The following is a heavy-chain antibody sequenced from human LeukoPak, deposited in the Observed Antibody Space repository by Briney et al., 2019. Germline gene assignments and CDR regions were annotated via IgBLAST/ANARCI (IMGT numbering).Heavy chain of an antibody. CDR1: GFTFSSYW. J-gene: IGHJ5*02. D-gene: IGHD3-3*01. V-gene: IGHV3-7*01. CDR2: IKQDGSEK. CDR3: ARDRTFHDFWSGYYLSWFDP. Sequence: GGSLRLSCAASGFTFSSYWMSWVRQAPGKGLEWVANIKQDGSEKYYVDSVKGRFTISRDNAKNSLYLQMNSLRAEDTAVYYCARDRTFHDFWSGYYLSWFDPWGQGTLATVSS.